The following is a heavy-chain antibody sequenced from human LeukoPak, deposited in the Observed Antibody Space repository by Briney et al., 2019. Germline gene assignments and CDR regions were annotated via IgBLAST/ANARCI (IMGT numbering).Heavy chain of an antibody. CDR2: IYTSGST. CDR1: GGSISSYY. D-gene: IGHD4-11*01. CDR3: ARGVYSKLYYYYYMDV. V-gene: IGHV4-4*07. J-gene: IGHJ6*03. Sequence: SEILSLTCTVSGGSISSYYWSWIRQPAGKGLEWIGRIYTSGSTNYNPSLKSRVTMSVDTSKNQFSLKLSSVTAADTAVYYCARGVYSKLYYYYYMDVWGKGTTVTVSS.